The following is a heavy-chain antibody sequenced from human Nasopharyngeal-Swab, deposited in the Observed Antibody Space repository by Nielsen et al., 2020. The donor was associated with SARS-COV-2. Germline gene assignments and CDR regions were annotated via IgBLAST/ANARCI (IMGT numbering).Heavy chain of an antibody. Sequence: GGSLTLSCPPSGFTFTTYSMHWARRAPGKGLEGVAVISYDGSKGYFTEPVKGRFTIPRDNSKNTLFLQMYSLRADDTAVYYCAKDHSQRHSDWLSSDVLDVWGQGTMVTVSS. D-gene: IGHD3-9*01. CDR3: AKDHSQRHSDWLSSDVLDV. J-gene: IGHJ6*02. V-gene: IGHV3-30*18. CDR2: ISYDGSKG. CDR1: GFTFTTYS.